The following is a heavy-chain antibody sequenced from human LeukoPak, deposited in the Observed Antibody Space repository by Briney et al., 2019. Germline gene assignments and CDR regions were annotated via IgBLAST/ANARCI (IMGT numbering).Heavy chain of an antibody. D-gene: IGHD6-13*01. CDR1: GLPFDDYA. V-gene: IGHV3-43*02. CDR2: ISGDGGST. Sequence: GGSLRLSCAASGLPFDDYATHWVRQATGKGLEWVSLISGDGGSTYYADSVKGRFTISRDNSKNSLYLQMNSLRTEDTALYYCAKDVATAAGTFYWGQGTLVTVSS. J-gene: IGHJ4*02. CDR3: AKDVATAAGTFY.